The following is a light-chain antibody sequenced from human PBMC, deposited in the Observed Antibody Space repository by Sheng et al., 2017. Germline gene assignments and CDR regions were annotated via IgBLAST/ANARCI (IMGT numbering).Light chain of an antibody. CDR2: GAS. J-gene: IGKJ2*01. CDR3: QQSYIEPTT. V-gene: IGKV1-39*01. Sequence: DIQMTQSPSSLSASVGDTVTMTCRASQTVGPYLNWYQQKPGKAPKLLIYGASTLQSRVPSRFSGTGIGRDFALTISNLLPEDFATYFCQQSYIEPTTFGQGTKLQI. CDR1: QTVGPY.